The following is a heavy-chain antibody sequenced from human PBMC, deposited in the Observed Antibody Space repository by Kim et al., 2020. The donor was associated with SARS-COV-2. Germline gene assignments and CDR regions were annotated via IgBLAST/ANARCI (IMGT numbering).Heavy chain of an antibody. J-gene: IGHJ5*02. D-gene: IGHD3-16*02. CDR1: GFTFSDYY. V-gene: IGHV3-11*04. CDR2: ISSSGGPI. CDR3: ARANGYDYVSGSFRYGWFDP. Sequence: GGSLRLSCAASGFTFSDYYMSWIRQAPGKGLEWISKISSSGGPIDYAESVKGRFTISRDNAKNSLYLQMNSLRAEDTAVYYCARANGYDYVSGSFRYGWFDPWGLGTLVTVSS.